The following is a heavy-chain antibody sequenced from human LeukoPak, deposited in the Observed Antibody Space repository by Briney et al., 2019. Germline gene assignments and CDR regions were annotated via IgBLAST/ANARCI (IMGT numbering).Heavy chain of an antibody. CDR3: AKTYDSSGYYLLGDAFDI. J-gene: IGHJ3*02. D-gene: IGHD3-22*01. V-gene: IGHV3-23*01. CDR2: ISGSGGST. Sequence: PGGSLRLSCAASGFTFSSYAMSWVRQAPGKGLEWVSAISGSGGSTYYADSVKGRFTISRDNSKNTLYLQMNSLRAEDTAVYYCAKTYDSSGYYLLGDAFDIWGQGTMVTVSS. CDR1: GFTFSSYA.